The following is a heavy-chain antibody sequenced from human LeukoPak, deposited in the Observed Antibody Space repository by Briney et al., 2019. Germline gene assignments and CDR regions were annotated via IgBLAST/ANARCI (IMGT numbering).Heavy chain of an antibody. J-gene: IGHJ4*02. CDR1: GYTFTSYA. Sequence: ASVKVSCKASGYTFTSYAMNWVRQAPGQGLEWMGWINTNTGNPTYAQGFTGRFVFSLDTSVSTAYLQISSLKAEDTAVYYCARGFSCYDSSGYFDYWGQGTLVTVSS. CDR2: INTNTGNP. D-gene: IGHD3-22*01. V-gene: IGHV7-4-1*02. CDR3: ARGFSCYDSSGYFDY.